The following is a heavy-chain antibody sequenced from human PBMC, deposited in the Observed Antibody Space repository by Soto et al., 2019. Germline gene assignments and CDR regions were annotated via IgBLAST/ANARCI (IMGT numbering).Heavy chain of an antibody. V-gene: IGHV3-15*01. Sequence: EVQLVESGGGLVKPGGSLRLSCTASGFNFNNAWMSWVRQAPGKGLEWLGRRKSVTDGDKTDYAAPVKGRFTISRDDSQNILYLLMDRLRTEASVIYYCTTSPNSFGSGSSGSDYWGLGTLVTVSS. CDR3: TTSPNSFGSGSSGSDY. CDR2: RKSVTDGDKT. J-gene: IGHJ4*02. D-gene: IGHD3-10*01. CDR1: GFNFNNAW.